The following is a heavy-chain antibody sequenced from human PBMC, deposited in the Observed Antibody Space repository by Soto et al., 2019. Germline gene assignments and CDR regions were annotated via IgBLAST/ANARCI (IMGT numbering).Heavy chain of an antibody. CDR2: ISSSSSYI. J-gene: IGHJ4*02. D-gene: IGHD3-3*01. CDR1: GFTFSPYT. CDR3: AKGTSAVLKYYFDS. Sequence: MSGGSLRLSCAAPGFTFSPYTMNWVRQAPGKGLEWVSSISSSSSYIYYADSVKGRFTISRDNAKNSLFLQMNSLRAEDTAVYYCAKGTSAVLKYYFDSWGQGTLVTVSS. V-gene: IGHV3-21*01.